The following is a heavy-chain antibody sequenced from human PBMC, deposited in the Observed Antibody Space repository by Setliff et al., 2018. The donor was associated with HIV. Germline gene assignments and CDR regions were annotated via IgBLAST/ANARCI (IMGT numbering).Heavy chain of an antibody. CDR2: ISGSSSPI. J-gene: IGHJ6*03. V-gene: IGHV3-48*01. Sequence: PGGSLRLSCAASGFTFSTYSMTWVRQAPGKGLEWVSYISGSSSPIYYADSVKGRFTISRDNAKNSLYLQMNSLRAEDTGVYYCARDQEYVIVVAASMNMPGYLHYYYMDVWGRGSTVTVSS. CDR3: ARDQEYVIVVAASMNMPGYLHYYYMDV. D-gene: IGHD2-2*01. CDR1: GFTFSTYS.